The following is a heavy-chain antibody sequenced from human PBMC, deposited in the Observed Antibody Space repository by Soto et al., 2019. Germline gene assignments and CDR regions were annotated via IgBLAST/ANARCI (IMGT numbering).Heavy chain of an antibody. CDR2: ISYDGSNK. D-gene: IGHD2-2*01. CDR3: AREGCSSTSCYPYYFDY. J-gene: IGHJ4*02. CDR1: GFTFSSYA. V-gene: IGHV3-30-3*01. Sequence: PGGSLRLSCAASGFTFSSYAMHWVRQAPGKGLEWVAVISYDGSNKYYADSVKGRFTISRDNSKNTLYLQMNSLRAEDTAVYYCAREGCSSTSCYPYYFDYWGQGTLVTVSS.